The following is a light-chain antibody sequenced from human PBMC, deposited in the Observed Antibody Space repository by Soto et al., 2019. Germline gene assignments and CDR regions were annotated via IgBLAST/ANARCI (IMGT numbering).Light chain of an antibody. CDR2: GAS. J-gene: IGKJ2*01. CDR1: QSVSSSY. V-gene: IGKV3-20*01. CDR3: QQYSASPST. Sequence: EIVLTQSPGTLSLSPGERATLSCRASQSVSSSYLVWYQQKPGQALRLLIYGASSRATGIRDRFSGSGSGTDFALTISRLEPEDVAVYYCQQYSASPSTFGQGTKLEIK.